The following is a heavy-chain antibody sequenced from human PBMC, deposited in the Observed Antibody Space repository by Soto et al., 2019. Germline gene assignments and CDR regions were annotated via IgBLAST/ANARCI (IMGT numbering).Heavy chain of an antibody. Sequence: QVQMVQSGAEVKKPGASVTVSCKSSGYRFTKNGVYWVRQGPGEGLEWVGRISANSRDTQYAQAYEGRVTISTETATNTAYMELRSLRSDDTATYFCARDFDFGVWGRGTSVTVSS. CDR3: ARDFDFGV. D-gene: IGHD3-9*01. CDR1: GYRFTKNG. CDR2: ISANSRDT. J-gene: IGHJ6*02. V-gene: IGHV1-18*01.